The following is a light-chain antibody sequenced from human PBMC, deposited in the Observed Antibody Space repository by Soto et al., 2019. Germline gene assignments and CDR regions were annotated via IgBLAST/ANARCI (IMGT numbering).Light chain of an antibody. V-gene: IGKV3D-20*02. J-gene: IGKJ1*01. CDR3: QQRSNWPRT. Sequence: EIVLTQSPGTLSLSRGERATLSCRASQSVSSSYLAWYQQKPGQAPRLIIYDSCNRATGISARFSGSGSGTDFTLTISTLEPEDFAVYYCQQRSNWPRTFGQGTKVDIK. CDR1: QSVSSSY. CDR2: DSC.